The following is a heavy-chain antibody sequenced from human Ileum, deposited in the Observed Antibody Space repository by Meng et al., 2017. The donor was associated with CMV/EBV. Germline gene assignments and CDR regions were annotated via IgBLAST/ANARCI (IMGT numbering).Heavy chain of an antibody. J-gene: IGHJ4*02. CDR3: ATSSSSPGND. Sequence: GESLKISCAASGFRLRDYAMNWVRQAPGKGLEWISFISTSSTNIYYADSVTGRFTISRDDAKNSLYLQMNSLRAEDTAVYYCATSSSSPGNDWGQGTLVTVSS. CDR1: GFRLRDYA. D-gene: IGHD6-13*01. V-gene: IGHV3-48*04. CDR2: ISTSSTNI.